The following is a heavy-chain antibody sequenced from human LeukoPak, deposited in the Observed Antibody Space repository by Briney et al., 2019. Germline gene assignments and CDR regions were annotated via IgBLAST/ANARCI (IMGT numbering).Heavy chain of an antibody. J-gene: IGHJ4*02. CDR3: ARSDIRYDSSGYLTGFDY. V-gene: IGHV1-69*04. CDR2: IIPILGIA. CDR1: GGTFSSYA. D-gene: IGHD3-22*01. Sequence: ASVKVSFKASGGTFSSYAISWVRQAPGQGLEWMGRIIPILGIANYAQKFQGRVTITADKSTSTAYMELSSLRSEDTAVYYCARSDIRYDSSGYLTGFDYWGQGTLVTVSS.